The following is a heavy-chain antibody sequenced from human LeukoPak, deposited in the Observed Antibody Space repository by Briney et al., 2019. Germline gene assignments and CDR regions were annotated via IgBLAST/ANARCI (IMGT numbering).Heavy chain of an antibody. Sequence: PGGSLRLSCAASGFTFSSYAMNWVRHTPGKGLEWVSGISSSGGNTYYADFVKGRFTISRDNSKNTLYLQMNSLRAEDTAVYYCAPRFGELSPDYWGQGTLVTVSS. D-gene: IGHD3-10*01. CDR1: GFTFSSYA. V-gene: IGHV3-23*01. CDR3: APRFGELSPDY. CDR2: ISSSGGNT. J-gene: IGHJ4*02.